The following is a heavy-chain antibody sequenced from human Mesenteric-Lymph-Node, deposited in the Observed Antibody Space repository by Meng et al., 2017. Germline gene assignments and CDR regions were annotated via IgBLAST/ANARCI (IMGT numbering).Heavy chain of an antibody. D-gene: IGHD2-15*01. V-gene: IGHV4-59*01. Sequence: SETLSLTCSASGDSISSYYWSWIRQPPGRGLEYIGYIYYTGSTNYNPSLKSRVTISFDTSRNQFSLNLNSVTAADSAVYYCTRPSGYCSGGSCFPFDYWGRGTLVTVSS. CDR1: GDSISSYY. CDR2: IYYTGST. CDR3: TRPSGYCSGGSCFPFDY. J-gene: IGHJ4*02.